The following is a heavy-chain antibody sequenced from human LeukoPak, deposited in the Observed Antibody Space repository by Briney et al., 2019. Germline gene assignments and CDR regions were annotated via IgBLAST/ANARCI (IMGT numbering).Heavy chain of an antibody. CDR1: GFTFSSFS. Sequence: GGCLRLSCAASGFTFSSFSMNWVRQAPGKGLEWVSYIFRGIRTIYYADSVKGRFTISRDKAKNSLYLQVNSLRDEDTAVYYCARAGGLLWFGEVLESSDAFHIWGQGTMVTASS. D-gene: IGHD3-10*01. J-gene: IGHJ3*02. CDR2: IFRGIRTI. V-gene: IGHV3-48*02. CDR3: ARAGGLLWFGEVLESSDAFHI.